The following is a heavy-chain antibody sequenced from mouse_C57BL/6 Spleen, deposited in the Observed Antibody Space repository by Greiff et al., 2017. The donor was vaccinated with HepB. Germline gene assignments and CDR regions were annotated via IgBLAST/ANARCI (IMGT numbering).Heavy chain of an antibody. CDR3: ARPTTTGDYYAMDY. CDR1: GYAFSSSW. V-gene: IGHV1-82*01. D-gene: IGHD1-1*01. J-gene: IGHJ4*01. Sequence: VQLQQSGPELVKPGASVKISCKASGYAFSSSWMNWVKQRPGKGLEWIGRIYPGDGDTNSKGKFKGKATLTADKSSSTAYMQLSSLTQEDSAVYFCARPTTTGDYYAMDYWGQGTSVTVSS. CDR2: IYPGDGDT.